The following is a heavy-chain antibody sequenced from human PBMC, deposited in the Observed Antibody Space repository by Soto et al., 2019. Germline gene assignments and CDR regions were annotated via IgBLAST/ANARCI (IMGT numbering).Heavy chain of an antibody. V-gene: IGHV1-69*01. CDR3: ARLEGSYYESTNNWFDP. Sequence: GQGLEWMGGIIPIFGTANYAQKFQGRVTITADESTSTAYMELSSLRSEDTAVYYCARLEGSYYESTNNWFDPWGQGTLVTVSS. J-gene: IGHJ5*02. CDR2: IIPIFGTA. D-gene: IGHD1-26*01.